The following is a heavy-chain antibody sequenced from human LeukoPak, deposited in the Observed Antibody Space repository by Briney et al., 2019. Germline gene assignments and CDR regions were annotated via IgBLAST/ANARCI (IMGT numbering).Heavy chain of an antibody. V-gene: IGHV3-48*02. CDR1: GFTFSSYS. CDR3: ARDHVREFLEWLYDGAYYYYYMDV. J-gene: IGHJ6*03. CDR2: ISSSSSTI. D-gene: IGHD3-3*01. Sequence: PGGSLRLSCAASGFTFSSYSMSWVRQAPGKGLEWVSYISSSSSTIYYADSVKGRFTISRDNAKNSLYLQMNSLRDEDTAVYYCARDHVREFLEWLYDGAYYYYYMDVWGKGTTVTVSS.